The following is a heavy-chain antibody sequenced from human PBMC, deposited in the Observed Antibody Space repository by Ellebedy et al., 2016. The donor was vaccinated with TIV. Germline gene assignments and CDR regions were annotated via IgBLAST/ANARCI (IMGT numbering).Heavy chain of an antibody. V-gene: IGHV4-31*11. CDR3: ARNMGDLSTDFDY. Sequence: LRLSXAVYGGSFSGYYWSWIRQHPGKGLEWIGYIYYSGSTYYNPSLKSRVTISVDTSKNQFSLKLSSVTAADTAVYYCARNMGDLSTDFDYWGQGTLVTVSS. J-gene: IGHJ4*02. CDR2: IYYSGST. CDR1: GGSFSGYY. D-gene: IGHD5/OR15-5a*01.